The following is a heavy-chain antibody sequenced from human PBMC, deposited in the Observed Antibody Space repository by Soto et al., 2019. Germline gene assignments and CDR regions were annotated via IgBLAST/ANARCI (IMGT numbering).Heavy chain of an antibody. V-gene: IGHV4-31*03. D-gene: IGHD3-16*01. J-gene: IGHJ4*02. Sequence: SETLSLTCTVSGGSISSGGYYWSWIRQHPGKGLEWIGYIYYSGSTYYNPSLKSRVTISVDTSKNQFSLKLSSVTAADTAVYYCARENSNYVFDYWGQGTLVTVSS. CDR3: ARENSNYVFDY. CDR1: GGSISSGGYY. CDR2: IYYSGST.